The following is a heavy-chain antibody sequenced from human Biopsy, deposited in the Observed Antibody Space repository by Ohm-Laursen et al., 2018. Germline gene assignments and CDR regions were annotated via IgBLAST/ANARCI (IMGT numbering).Heavy chain of an antibody. CDR2: FAPENGKT. J-gene: IGHJ4*02. D-gene: IGHD1-1*01. Sequence: GSSVKVSCKVSGYTLTELSMHWVRQAPGRGLECMGGFAPENGKTIYAQKFQGRVTMTEDTSTDTAYMELSSLRSEDTAVYYCAADINVWNVNYWGQGTQVTVSS. V-gene: IGHV1-24*01. CDR3: AADINVWNVNY. CDR1: GYTLTELS.